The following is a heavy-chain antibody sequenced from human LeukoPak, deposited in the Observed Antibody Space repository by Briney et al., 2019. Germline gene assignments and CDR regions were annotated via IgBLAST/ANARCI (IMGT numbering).Heavy chain of an antibody. V-gene: IGHV4-39*01. CDR2: INYGGNT. J-gene: IGHJ4*02. D-gene: IGHD1-14*01. Sequence: PSETLSLTCTVSGGSISSSAYHWGWIRQPPGKGLEWIGTINYGGNTYYNLSLKSRVIIFLDTSKNQFSLKLSSVTAADTAVYYCARDGLNQEIFDYWGQGTLVTVSS. CDR1: GGSISSSAYH. CDR3: ARDGLNQEIFDY.